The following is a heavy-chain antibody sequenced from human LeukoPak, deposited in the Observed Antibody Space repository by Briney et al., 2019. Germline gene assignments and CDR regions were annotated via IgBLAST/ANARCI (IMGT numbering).Heavy chain of an antibody. J-gene: IGHJ4*02. D-gene: IGHD3-10*01. CDR3: ARSTRLLWFGELMGAFDY. V-gene: IGHV4-39*07. Sequence: PSETLSLTCTVSGGSISSSSYYWGWIRQPPGKGLEWIGSIYYSGSTYYNPSLKSRVTISVDTSKNQFSLKLSSVTAADTAVYYCARSTRLLWFGELMGAFDYWGQGTLVTVSS. CDR2: IYYSGST. CDR1: GGSISSSSYY.